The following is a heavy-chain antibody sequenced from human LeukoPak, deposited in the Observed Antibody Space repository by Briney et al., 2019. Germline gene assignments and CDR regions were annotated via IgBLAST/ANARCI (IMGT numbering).Heavy chain of an antibody. V-gene: IGHV3-21*01. D-gene: IGHD3-10*01. CDR3: ARGGHFPGGDV. CDR2: ISSSSSYI. CDR1: GFTFSSYS. J-gene: IGHJ6*02. Sequence: GGSLRLSCAASGFTFSSYSMNWVRQAPGKGLEWVSSISSSSSYIYYADSVKGRFIISRDNAKNSLYLQMNSLRAEDTAVYYCARGGHFPGGDVWGQGTTVTVSS.